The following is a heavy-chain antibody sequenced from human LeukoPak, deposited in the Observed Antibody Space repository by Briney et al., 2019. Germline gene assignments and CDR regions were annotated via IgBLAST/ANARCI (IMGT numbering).Heavy chain of an antibody. CDR2: ISGNGGST. Sequence: PGGSLRLSCAASGFTFSSYAMSWVRQAPGKGLEWVSSISGNGGSTYYADSVKGRFTISRDNSKNTLYLQMNSLRAEDTAVYYCAKGTVGYSYGYYFDYWGQGTLVTVSS. D-gene: IGHD5-18*01. CDR1: GFTFSSYA. J-gene: IGHJ4*02. CDR3: AKGTVGYSYGYYFDY. V-gene: IGHV3-23*01.